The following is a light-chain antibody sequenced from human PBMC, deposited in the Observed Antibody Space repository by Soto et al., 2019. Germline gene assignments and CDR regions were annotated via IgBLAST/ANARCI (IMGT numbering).Light chain of an antibody. CDR3: QHYNSYSDA. CDR2: KAS. J-gene: IGKJ1*01. V-gene: IGKV1-5*03. CDR1: QTISSW. Sequence: DIQMTQSPSTLSGSVGDRVTITCRASQTISSWLAWYQQKPGKAPKLLIYKASTLKSGVPSRFSGSGSGTEFTLTISSLQPDDFATYYGQHYNSYSDACGQGTKVELK.